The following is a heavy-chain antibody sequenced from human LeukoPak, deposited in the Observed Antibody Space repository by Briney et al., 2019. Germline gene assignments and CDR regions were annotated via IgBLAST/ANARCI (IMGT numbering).Heavy chain of an antibody. V-gene: IGHV3-33*01. CDR2: IWYDGSNK. D-gene: IGHD6-19*01. Sequence: GRSLRLSCAASGFTFSSYGMHWVRQAPGKGPEWVAVIWYDGSNKYYADSVKGRFTISRDNSKNTLYLQMNSLRAEDTAVYYCARESGWYFPRNWFDPWGQGTLVTVSS. CDR3: ARESGWYFPRNWFDP. J-gene: IGHJ5*02. CDR1: GFTFSSYG.